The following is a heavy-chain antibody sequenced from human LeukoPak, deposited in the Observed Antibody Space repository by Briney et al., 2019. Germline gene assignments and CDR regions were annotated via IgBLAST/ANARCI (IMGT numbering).Heavy chain of an antibody. CDR2: IRYDGSGK. Sequence: GGSLRLSCAASGFTFSSYGMHWVRQAPGKGLEWVAFIRYDGSGKYYADSVKGRFTISRDNSKSTLYLQMNSLRAEDTAVYYCAKGSKAVVFTRDHYMDVWGKGTTVTFSS. CDR1: GFTFSSYG. V-gene: IGHV3-30*02. J-gene: IGHJ6*03. CDR3: AKGSKAVVFTRDHYMDV. D-gene: IGHD3-22*01.